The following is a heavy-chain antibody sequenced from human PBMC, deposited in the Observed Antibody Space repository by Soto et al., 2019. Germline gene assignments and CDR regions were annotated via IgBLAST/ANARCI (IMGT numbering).Heavy chain of an antibody. D-gene: IGHD1-26*01. V-gene: IGHV4-59*01. CDR3: ARARSGDESRAFDI. CDR2: MFHSGST. CDR1: GGSISGFY. J-gene: IGHJ3*02. Sequence: QVHLQESGSGLAKPSETLSLTCTVSGGSISGFYWSWIRQPPGKGLEWIGYMFHSGSTDYNPSLTSRVTRSTAKSKNQFSLRLSSVTAADTAVYYCARARSGDESRAFDIRGQGKMVTVSS.